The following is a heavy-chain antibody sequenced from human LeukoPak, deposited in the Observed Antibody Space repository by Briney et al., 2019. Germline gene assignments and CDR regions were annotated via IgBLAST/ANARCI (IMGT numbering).Heavy chain of an antibody. CDR2: ISSSSDSI. Sequence: GGSLRLSCAASGFTFSSYSMNWVRQAPGKGLEWVSSISSSSDSIYYADSVKGRFTISRDNAENSLSLQMNSLRAEDTAVYYCAREPYDSSGYRDAFDIWGQGTMVTVSS. CDR3: AREPYDSSGYRDAFDI. V-gene: IGHV3-21*01. CDR1: GFTFSSYS. J-gene: IGHJ3*02. D-gene: IGHD3-22*01.